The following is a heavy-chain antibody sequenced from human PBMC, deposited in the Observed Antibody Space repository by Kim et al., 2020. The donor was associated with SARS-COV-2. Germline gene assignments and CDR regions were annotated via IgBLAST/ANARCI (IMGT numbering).Heavy chain of an antibody. CDR3: ARALVVATRYWFDP. J-gene: IGHJ5*02. CDR2: INHSGST. Sequence: SETLSLTCAVYGGSFSGYYWSWIRQPPGKGLEWIGEINHSGSTNYNPSLKSRVTISVDTSKNQFSLKLSSVTAADTAVYYCARALVVATRYWFDPWGQGTLVTVSS. V-gene: IGHV4-34*01. D-gene: IGHD1-26*01. CDR1: GGSFSGYY.